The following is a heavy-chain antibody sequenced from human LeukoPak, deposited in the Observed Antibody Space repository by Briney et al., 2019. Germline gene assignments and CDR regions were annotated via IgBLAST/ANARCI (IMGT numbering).Heavy chain of an antibody. J-gene: IGHJ3*02. CDR1: GGSISSYY. V-gene: IGHV4-59*01. CDR2: IYYSGST. Sequence: PSETLSLTCTVSGGSISSYYWSWIRQPPGKGLEWIGYIYYSGSTNYNPSLKSRVTISVDTSKNQFSLKLSSVTAADTAVYYCARGFYDILTGYYPNAFDIWGQGTMVTVSS. CDR3: ARGFYDILTGYYPNAFDI. D-gene: IGHD3-9*01.